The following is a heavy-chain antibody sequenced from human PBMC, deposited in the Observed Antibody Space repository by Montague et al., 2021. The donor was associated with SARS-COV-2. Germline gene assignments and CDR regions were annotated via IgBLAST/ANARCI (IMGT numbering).Heavy chain of an antibody. Sequence: SLSASGFHFKNYEMNWVRQAPGKGLEWLSFISDRDDSIHYADSVRGRFAISREDAKNSLYLQMDNLRVEDTALYYCARSYGSGKIDSWGQGTLVTVSS. CDR2: ISDRDDSI. V-gene: IGHV3-48*03. J-gene: IGHJ4*02. CDR1: GFHFKNYE. D-gene: IGHD3-10*01. CDR3: ARSYGSGKIDS.